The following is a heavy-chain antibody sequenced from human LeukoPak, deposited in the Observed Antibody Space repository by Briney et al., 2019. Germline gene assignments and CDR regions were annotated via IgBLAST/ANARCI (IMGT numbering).Heavy chain of an antibody. CDR2: IDHSGST. CDR3: ARGDYGSYGDWFDP. D-gene: IGHD1-26*01. J-gene: IGHJ5*02. CDR1: GASIRSSTYY. V-gene: IGHV4-39*07. Sequence: SETLSLTCTVSGASIRSSTYYWGWIRQPPGKGLECIGTIDHSGSTYYNPSLKSRVTISLDTSKSQFSLKLSSVTAADTAVYYCARGDYGSYGDWFDPWGQGTLVTVSS.